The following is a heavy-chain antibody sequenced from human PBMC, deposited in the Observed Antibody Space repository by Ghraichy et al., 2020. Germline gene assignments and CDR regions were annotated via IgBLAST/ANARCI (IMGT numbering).Heavy chain of an antibody. J-gene: IGHJ5*02. D-gene: IGHD3-10*01. V-gene: IGHV4-59*08. Sequence: SQTLSLTCTVSGGSISNYYCSWIRQPPGKGLEWMGYIYYAGNTNYNPSLKSRVTISADTSKNQFSLKLSSVTAADTAVYYCARHGGGSGSYASWFDPWGQGTLFPVSS. CDR2: IYYAGNT. CDR1: GGSISNYY. CDR3: ARHGGGSGSYASWFDP.